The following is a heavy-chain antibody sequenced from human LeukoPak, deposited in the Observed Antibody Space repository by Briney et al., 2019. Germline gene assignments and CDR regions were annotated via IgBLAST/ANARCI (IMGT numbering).Heavy chain of an antibody. J-gene: IGHJ6*02. CDR3: ARDGPYYYDSSGYNPTYYYYYYGMDV. CDR2: INPNSGGT. CDR1: GYTFTGYY. V-gene: IGHV1-2*06. D-gene: IGHD3-22*01. Sequence: GASVKVSCKASGYTFTGYYMHWVRQAPGQGLEWMGRINPNSGGTNYAQKFQGRVTMTRDTSNSTAYMELSRLRPDDTAVYYCARDGPYYYDSSGYNPTYYYYYYGMDVWGQGTTVTVSS.